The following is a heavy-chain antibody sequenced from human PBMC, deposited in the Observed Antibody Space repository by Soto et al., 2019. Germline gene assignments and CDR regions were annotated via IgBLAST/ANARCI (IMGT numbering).Heavy chain of an antibody. CDR3: AASCVGCGGFNYYGMDV. Sequence: SETLSLTCTFSGGSISSGGYYLSWIRQHPGKGLEWIGYIYYSGSTYYNPSLKSRVTISVDTSKNQFSLKLSSVTAADTAVYYCAASCVGCGGFNYYGMDVWGQGTTVTVSS. D-gene: IGHD2-21*01. V-gene: IGHV4-31*03. CDR2: IYYSGST. J-gene: IGHJ6*02. CDR1: GGSISSGGYY.